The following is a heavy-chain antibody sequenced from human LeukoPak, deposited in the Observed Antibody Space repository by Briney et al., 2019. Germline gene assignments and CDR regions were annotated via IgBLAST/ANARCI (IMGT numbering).Heavy chain of an antibody. V-gene: IGHV3-7*01. CDR1: GFTFSSYW. J-gene: IGHJ5*02. D-gene: IGHD2-15*01. Sequence: QSGGSLRLSCAASGFTFSSYWMSWVRQAPGKGLEWVANIKQDGSEKYYVDSVKGRFTISRDNAKNSLYLQMNSLRAEDTAVYYCARDSVVVVAAIENWFDPWGQGTLVTASS. CDR3: ARDSVVVVAAIENWFDP. CDR2: IKQDGSEK.